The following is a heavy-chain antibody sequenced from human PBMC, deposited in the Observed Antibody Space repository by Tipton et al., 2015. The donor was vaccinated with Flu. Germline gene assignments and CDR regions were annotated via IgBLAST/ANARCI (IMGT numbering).Heavy chain of an antibody. J-gene: IGHJ4*02. D-gene: IGHD3-10*01. Sequence: TLSLTCAVYGGSFSGYYWSWIRQPPGKGLEWIGEINHSGSTNYNPSLKSRVTISVDTSKNQFSLRLSSVTAADTAVYYCARDRSLVPGAMVDWGQGTLVTVSS. CDR2: INHSGST. CDR1: GGSFSGYY. V-gene: IGHV4-34*01. CDR3: ARDRSLVPGAMVD.